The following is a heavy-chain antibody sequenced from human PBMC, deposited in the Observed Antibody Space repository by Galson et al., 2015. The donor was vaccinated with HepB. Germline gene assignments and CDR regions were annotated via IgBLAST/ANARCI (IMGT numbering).Heavy chain of an antibody. Sequence: SLRLSCAASGFRFSKSAMSWVRQAPGKGLEWVSLIGAGDSAEHYADSVRGRFTISRDNSKNTLYLQMRSLRVEDTAIYYCAKDVLVVPDEINDSWPSDAFDVWGQGTWVTVSA. CDR1: GFRFSKSA. D-gene: IGHD1-1*01. J-gene: IGHJ3*01. V-gene: IGHV3-23*01. CDR2: IGAGDSAE. CDR3: AKDVLVVPDEINDSWPSDAFDV.